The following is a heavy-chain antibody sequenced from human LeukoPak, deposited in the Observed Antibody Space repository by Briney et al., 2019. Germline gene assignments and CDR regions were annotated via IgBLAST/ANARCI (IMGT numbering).Heavy chain of an antibody. J-gene: IGHJ4*02. D-gene: IGHD5-12*01. CDR2: IYPGDSDT. CDR3: ARLPNSGYDYVY. Sequence: HGESLKISCKGSGYSFTSYWIGCVRHMAGKGLEWMGIIYPGDSDTRYSPSFQGQVTISADKSISTAYLQWSSLKASDTAMYYCARLPNSGYDYVYWGQGTLVTVSS. CDR1: GYSFTSYW. V-gene: IGHV5-51*01.